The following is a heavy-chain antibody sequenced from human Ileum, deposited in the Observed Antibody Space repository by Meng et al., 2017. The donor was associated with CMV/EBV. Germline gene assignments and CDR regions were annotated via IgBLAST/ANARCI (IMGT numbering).Heavy chain of an antibody. CDR3: ARSLVDTSMDLDE. D-gene: IGHD5-18*01. CDR2: IDSSDRT. CDR1: GFTFSSFA. V-gene: IGHV3-23*01. J-gene: IGHJ4*03. Sequence: GESLKISCSASGFTFSSFAMTWVRQAPGKGLEWVSTIDSSDRTYYADSVRGRFTISRDKSMNTLHLQMNNLRAADTAVYYCARSLVDTSMDLDEWSQETLVTVSS.